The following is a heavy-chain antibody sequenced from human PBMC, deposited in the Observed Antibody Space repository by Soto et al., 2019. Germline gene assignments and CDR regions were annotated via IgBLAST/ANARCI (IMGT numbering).Heavy chain of an antibody. J-gene: IGHJ6*02. CDR2: IIPIFGTA. CDR3: ARGLGYCSSTSCYIWEQYYYYGMDV. CDR1: GGTFSSYA. Sequence: SVKVSCKASGGTFSSYAISWVRQAPGQGLEWMGGIIPIFGTANYAQKFQGRVTITADESTSTAYMELSSLRSEDTAVYYCARGLGYCSSTSCYIWEQYYYYGMDVWGQGTTVTSP. D-gene: IGHD2-2*02. V-gene: IGHV1-69*13.